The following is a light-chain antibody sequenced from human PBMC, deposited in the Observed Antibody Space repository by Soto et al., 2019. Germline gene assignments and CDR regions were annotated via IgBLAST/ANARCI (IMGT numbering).Light chain of an antibody. CDR3: SSPTSSTTLG. CDR1: SSDVGTYNS. Sequence: QSALTQPASVSGSSGQSITISCTGNSSDVGTYNSVSWYQQHPGKAPKLIIYDVNNRPSGVSNRFSGSKSGNTASLTISGLQAEDEADYFCSSPTSSTTLGFGGGTKVTVL. CDR2: DVN. V-gene: IGLV2-14*03. J-gene: IGLJ2*01.